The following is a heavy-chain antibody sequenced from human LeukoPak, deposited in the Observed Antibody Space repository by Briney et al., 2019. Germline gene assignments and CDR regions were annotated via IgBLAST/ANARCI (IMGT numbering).Heavy chain of an antibody. V-gene: IGHV3-66*01. Sequence: GGSLRLSCAASGFTVSSNYMSWVRQAPGQGLEWVSVIYSGGSAYYADSVKGRFTISRDNSKNTLYLQMITLRAEDTAMYFCARDTTATGSWYDAFDIWGQGTVVTVSS. CDR1: GFTVSSNY. J-gene: IGHJ3*02. CDR3: ARDTTATGSWYDAFDI. D-gene: IGHD6-13*01. CDR2: IYSGGSA.